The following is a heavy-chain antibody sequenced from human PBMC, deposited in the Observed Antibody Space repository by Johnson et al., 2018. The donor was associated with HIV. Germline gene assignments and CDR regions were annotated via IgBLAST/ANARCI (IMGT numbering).Heavy chain of an antibody. V-gene: IGHV3-20*04. J-gene: IGHJ3*02. Sequence: EMQLVESGGGVVRPGGSLRLSCAASGFTFHDNGMTWVRQVSGKGLEWVSSINWNGGNTGYADSVKGRFTISRDNDENSLYLQMNSLRAEDTALYYCARGKYYGSGSYGAFDIWGQGTMVTVSS. D-gene: IGHD3-10*01. CDR3: ARGKYYGSGSYGAFDI. CDR1: GFTFHDNG. CDR2: INWNGGNT.